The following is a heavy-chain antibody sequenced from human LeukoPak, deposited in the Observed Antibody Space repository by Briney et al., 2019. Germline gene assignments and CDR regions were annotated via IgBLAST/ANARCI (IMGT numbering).Heavy chain of an antibody. V-gene: IGHV3-48*03. CDR2: INTDGATI. CDR1: GFTFSSDE. CDR3: ARGYDSWDS. Sequence: PGGSLRLSCAASGFTFSSDEMNWVRQAPGKGLQWISYINTDGATIYYADSVKGRFTISGDNAKKPLYLQMNSLRAEDTAVYYCARGYDSWDSWGQGTLVTVSS. J-gene: IGHJ4*02. D-gene: IGHD3-16*01.